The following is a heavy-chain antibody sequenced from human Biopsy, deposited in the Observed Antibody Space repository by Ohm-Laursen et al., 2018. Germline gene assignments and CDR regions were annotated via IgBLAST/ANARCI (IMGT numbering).Heavy chain of an antibody. J-gene: IGHJ1*01. CDR1: GGCFTGHY. V-gene: IGHV4-59*11. Sequence: TLSCTSTVSGGCFTGHYWNWIRQPPGKGLEWIGHISHTGYTSYKSSLKSRVTISLDTSRKHFSLRLTSLAAADTAVYYCARGSNEYGGLYFPHWGQGTLVTVSS. CDR3: ARGSNEYGGLYFPH. CDR2: ISHTGYT. D-gene: IGHD4-23*01.